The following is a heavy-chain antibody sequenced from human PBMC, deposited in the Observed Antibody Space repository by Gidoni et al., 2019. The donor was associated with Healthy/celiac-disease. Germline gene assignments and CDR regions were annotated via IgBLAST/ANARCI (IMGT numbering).Heavy chain of an antibody. CDR3: ARRGQYSSSWRDAFDI. CDR1: GGSISSYY. Sequence: QVQLQESGPGLVKPSETLSLTCTVSGGSISSYYWSWIRQPPGQGLEWIGYIYYSGRTNYNPSLKSRVTISVDTSKNQFSLKLSSVTAADTAVYYCARRGQYSSSWRDAFDIWGQGTMVTVSS. V-gene: IGHV4-59*08. J-gene: IGHJ3*02. D-gene: IGHD6-13*01. CDR2: IYYSGRT.